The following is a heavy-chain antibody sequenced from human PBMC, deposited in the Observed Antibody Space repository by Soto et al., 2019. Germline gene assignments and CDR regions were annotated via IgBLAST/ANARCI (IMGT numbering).Heavy chain of an antibody. CDR2: IIPIFGTA. J-gene: IGHJ4*02. Sequence: ASVKVSCKASGGTFISYAISWVRQAPGQGLEWMGGIIPIFGTANYAQKFQGRVTITADESTSTAYMERSSLRSEDTAVYYCARGGGYSGYYYDMIVVVTLDYWGPGTLVTVSA. CDR3: ARGGGYSGYYYDMIVVVTLDY. V-gene: IGHV1-69*13. CDR1: GGTFISYA. D-gene: IGHD3-22*01.